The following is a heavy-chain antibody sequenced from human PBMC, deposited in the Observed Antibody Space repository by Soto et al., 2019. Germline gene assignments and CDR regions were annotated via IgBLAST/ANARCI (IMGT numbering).Heavy chain of an antibody. Sequence: ASETLSLSCTVSGGSISSSSYYWGWIRQPPGKGLEWIGSIYYSGSTYYNPSLKSRVTISVDTSKNQFSLKLSSVTAADTAVYYCARHLVTGYDSAGSFDPWGQGTLVTVSS. V-gene: IGHV4-39*01. CDR3: ARHLVTGYDSAGSFDP. CDR2: IYYSGST. D-gene: IGHD3-22*01. CDR1: GGSISSSSYY. J-gene: IGHJ5*02.